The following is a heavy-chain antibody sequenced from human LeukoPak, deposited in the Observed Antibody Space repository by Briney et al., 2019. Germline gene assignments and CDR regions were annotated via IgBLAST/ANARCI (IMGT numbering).Heavy chain of an antibody. CDR2: ISDTSSTI. V-gene: IGHV3-48*04. CDR3: ARDSKAAAAVGDY. J-gene: IGHJ4*02. D-gene: IGHD6-13*01. CDR1: GFSFSSYS. Sequence: GGSLRLSCAASGFSFSSYSINWVGQAPGKGLEWVSYISDTSSTIYYADSVKGRFTISRDNAKNSLYLQMNSLRAEDTAVYYCARDSKAAAAVGDYWGQGTLVTVSS.